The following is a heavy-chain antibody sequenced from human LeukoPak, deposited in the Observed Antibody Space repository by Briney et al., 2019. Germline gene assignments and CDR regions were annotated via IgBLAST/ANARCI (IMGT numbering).Heavy chain of an antibody. CDR2: IYYSGST. D-gene: IGHD4-17*01. V-gene: IGHV4-39*07. CDR1: GGSISSSSYY. J-gene: IGHJ5*02. CDR3: ARSGESEAHWFHP. Sequence: SETLSLTCTVSGGSISSSSYYWGWIRQPPGKGLEWIGSIYYSGSTYYNPSLKSRVTISVDTAKNQFSLKLSSVTAADPAVYYCARSGESEAHWFHPWGQGTLVTASS.